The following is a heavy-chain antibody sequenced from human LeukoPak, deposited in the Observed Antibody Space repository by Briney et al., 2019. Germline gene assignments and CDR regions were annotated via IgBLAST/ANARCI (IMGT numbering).Heavy chain of an antibody. CDR3: ARHGRVGAKAHNWFDP. CDR1: GGSISSYY. CDR2: IYYSGST. D-gene: IGHD1-26*01. Sequence: KPSETLSLTCTVSGGSISSYYWSWIRQPPGKGLEWIGYIYYSGSTNYNPSLKSRVTISVDTSKNQSSLKLSSVTAADTAVYYCARHGRVGAKAHNWFDPWGQGTLVTVSS. J-gene: IGHJ5*02. V-gene: IGHV4-59*08.